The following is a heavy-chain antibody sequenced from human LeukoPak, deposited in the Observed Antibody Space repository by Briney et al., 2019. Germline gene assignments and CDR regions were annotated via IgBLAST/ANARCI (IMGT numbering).Heavy chain of an antibody. CDR2: ISGSGGST. CDR1: GFTFSSYA. D-gene: IGHD3-3*01. J-gene: IGHJ4*02. CDR3: AKDRDYDFWSGYHYYFDY. Sequence: GGSLRLSCAASGFTFSSYAMSWVRQAPGKGLEWVSAISGSGGSTYYADSVKGRFTISRDNSKNALYLQMNSLRAEDTAVYYCAKDRDYDFWSGYHYYFDYWGQGTLVTVSS. V-gene: IGHV3-23*01.